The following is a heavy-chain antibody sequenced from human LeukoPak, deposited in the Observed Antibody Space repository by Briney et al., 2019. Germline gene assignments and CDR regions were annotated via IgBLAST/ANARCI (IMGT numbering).Heavy chain of an antibody. CDR2: ISDDGRHN. CDR1: GFNFRAYW. D-gene: IGHD2-8*01. CDR3: ARVYLERLTAGYFDH. J-gene: IGHJ4*02. Sequence: GGSLRLSCTTSGFNFRAYWMNWVRQAPGKGLEWVAVISDDGRHNYYADSVKGRFTISRDNSKSTLYLQMNSLRDDDSAAYFCARVYLERLTAGYFDHWGQGTQVTVSS. V-gene: IGHV3-30*19.